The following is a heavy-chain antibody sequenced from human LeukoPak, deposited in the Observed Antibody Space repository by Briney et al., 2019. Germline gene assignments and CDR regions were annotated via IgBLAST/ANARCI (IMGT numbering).Heavy chain of an antibody. Sequence: SETLSLTCTVSGGSISSSSYYWGWIRQPPGKGLEWIGSIYYSGSTNYNPSLKSRVTISVDTSKNQFSLKLSSVTAADTAVYYCARVRRRGSQGFDYFDYWGQGTLVTVSS. CDR1: GGSISSSSYY. D-gene: IGHD1-26*01. CDR3: ARVRRRGSQGFDYFDY. J-gene: IGHJ4*02. CDR2: IYYSGST. V-gene: IGHV4-39*07.